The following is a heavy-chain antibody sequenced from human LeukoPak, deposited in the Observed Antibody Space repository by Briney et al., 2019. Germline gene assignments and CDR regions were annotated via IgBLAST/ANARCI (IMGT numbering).Heavy chain of an antibody. CDR1: GYTFTSYG. J-gene: IGHJ3*02. Sequence: ASVKVSCKASGYTFTSYGISWVRQAPGQGLEWMGWISAYNGNTNYAQKLQGRVTMTTDTSTSTAYMELRSLRSDDTAVYCCARDTDSFDAFDIWGQGTMVTVSS. CDR3: ARDTDSFDAFDI. D-gene: IGHD3-22*01. V-gene: IGHV1-18*01. CDR2: ISAYNGNT.